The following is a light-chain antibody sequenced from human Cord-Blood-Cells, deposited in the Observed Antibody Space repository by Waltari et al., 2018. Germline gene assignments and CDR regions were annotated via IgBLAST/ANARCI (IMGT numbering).Light chain of an antibody. V-gene: IGKV1-39*01. CDR3: QQSYSTPWT. CDR2: AAS. Sequence: DIQMTQSPSSLSATVGDRATITCRASQSISSYLNWYQQKPGKAPKLLIYAASSLQSGVPSRFSGSGSGTDFTLTISRLQPEDFATYYCQQSYSTPWTFGQGTKVEIK. CDR1: QSISSY. J-gene: IGKJ1*01.